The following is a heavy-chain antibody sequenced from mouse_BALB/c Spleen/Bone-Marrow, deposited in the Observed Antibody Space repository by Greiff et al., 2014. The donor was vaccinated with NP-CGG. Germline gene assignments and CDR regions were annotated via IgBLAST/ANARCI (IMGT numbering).Heavy chain of an antibody. CDR3: ARENYVSSPWFAY. CDR2: ISYSGST. V-gene: IGHV3-2*02. CDR1: GYSITSDYA. J-gene: IGHJ3*01. Sequence: EVQLVESGPGLVKPSQSLSITCTVPGYSITSDYAWNWIRQFPGNKLEWMGYISYSGSTGYNPSLKSRISITRDTSKNQFFLQLNSVTTEDTATYYCARENYVSSPWFAYWGQGTLVTVSA. D-gene: IGHD1-1*01.